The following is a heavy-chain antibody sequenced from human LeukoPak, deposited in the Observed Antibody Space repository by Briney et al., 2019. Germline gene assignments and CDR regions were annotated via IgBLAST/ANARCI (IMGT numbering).Heavy chain of an antibody. CDR3: ATPREYYYDSSGYSPDY. CDR1: GFTFSSYA. Sequence: GGSLRLSCAASGFTFSSYAMSWVRQAPGKGLEWVSAISGSGGSTYYADSVKGRFTITRDNSKNTLYLQMNSLRAEDTAVYYCATPREYYYDSSGYSPDYWGQGTLVTVSS. D-gene: IGHD3-22*01. CDR2: ISGSGGST. V-gene: IGHV3-23*01. J-gene: IGHJ4*02.